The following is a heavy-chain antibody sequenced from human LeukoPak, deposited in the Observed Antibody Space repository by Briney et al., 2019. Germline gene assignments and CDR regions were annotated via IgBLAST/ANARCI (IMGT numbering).Heavy chain of an antibody. V-gene: IGHV4-30-4*01. Sequence: SQTLSLTCTVSGGSINSGDYYWSWIRQPPGKGLEWIGYIYYSGSTYYNPSLKSRVTISVDTSKNQFSLKLSSVTAADTAVYYCARDSGVVVAASGWFDPWGQGTLVTVSS. CDR2: IYYSGST. CDR1: GGSINSGDYY. D-gene: IGHD2-15*01. J-gene: IGHJ5*02. CDR3: ARDSGVVVAASGWFDP.